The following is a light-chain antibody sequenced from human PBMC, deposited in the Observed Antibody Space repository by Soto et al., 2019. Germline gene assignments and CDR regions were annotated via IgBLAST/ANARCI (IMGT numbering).Light chain of an antibody. CDR3: SSYTSSSTWV. CDR2: DVS. V-gene: IGLV2-14*01. CDR1: SSDVGGYNY. Sequence: QSALTQPASVSGSPGQSITISCTGTSSDVGGYNYVSWYQQHPGTAPKLMIYDVSNRPSGVSNRFSGSKSGNTASLTISGRQAEDEADYYCSSYTSSSTWVFGGGTQLTVL. J-gene: IGLJ3*02.